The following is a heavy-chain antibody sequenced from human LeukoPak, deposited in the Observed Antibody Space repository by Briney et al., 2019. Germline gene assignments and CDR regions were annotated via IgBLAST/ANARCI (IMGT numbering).Heavy chain of an antibody. CDR1: GFTFSSYA. V-gene: IGHV3-30-3*01. CDR2: ISYDGSNK. Sequence: GRSLRLSCAASGFTFSSYAMHWVRQAPGKGLEWVAVISYDGSNKYYADSVKGRFTISRDNSKNTLYLQVNGLRAEDTAVYYCARSMVRGVIGSHFDYWGQGTLVTVSS. D-gene: IGHD3-10*01. J-gene: IGHJ4*02. CDR3: ARSMVRGVIGSHFDY.